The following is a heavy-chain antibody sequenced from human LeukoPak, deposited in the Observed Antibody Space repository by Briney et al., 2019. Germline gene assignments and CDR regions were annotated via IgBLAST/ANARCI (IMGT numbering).Heavy chain of an antibody. Sequence: PGGFLRLSCAASGFSFSNFWMSWVRQAPGKGLEWVANIKPDGSATNYVDSVKGRFTISRDNAKNPLDLQMNSLRAEDTAVYYCARGGGSSSWGQGTLVTVSS. V-gene: IGHV3-7*01. CDR1: GFSFSNFW. J-gene: IGHJ5*02. CDR2: IKPDGSAT. CDR3: ARGGGSSS. D-gene: IGHD6-6*01.